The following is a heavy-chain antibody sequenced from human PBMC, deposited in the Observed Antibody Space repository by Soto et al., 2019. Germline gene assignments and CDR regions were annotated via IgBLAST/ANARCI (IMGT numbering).Heavy chain of an antibody. J-gene: IGHJ4*02. CDR3: VKDQGYDFWSGSLGY. V-gene: IGHV3-30*02. D-gene: IGHD3-3*01. CDR2: IWYDGGST. CDR1: GFIFRNYG. Sequence: GGSLRLSCAASGFIFRNYGMHWVRQAPGKGLEWLAAIWYDGGSTYYADSVKGRFTISRDNSKNTLYLQMSSLRAEDTAVYYSVKDQGYDFWSGSLGYWGQGTLVTVSS.